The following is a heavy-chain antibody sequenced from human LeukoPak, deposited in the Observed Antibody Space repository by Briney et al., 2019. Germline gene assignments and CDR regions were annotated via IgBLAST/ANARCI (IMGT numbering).Heavy chain of an antibody. J-gene: IGHJ4*02. CDR3: AKAGAQGYCGGDCYFDY. Sequence: PGGSLRLSCAASEFTFSSYGMHWVRQAPGKGLEWVAFIRYDGSNKYYADSVKGRFTISRDNSKNTLYLQMNSLRAEDTAVYYCAKAGAQGYCGGDCYFDYWGQGTLVTVSS. CDR2: IRYDGSNK. V-gene: IGHV3-30*02. CDR1: EFTFSSYG. D-gene: IGHD2-21*01.